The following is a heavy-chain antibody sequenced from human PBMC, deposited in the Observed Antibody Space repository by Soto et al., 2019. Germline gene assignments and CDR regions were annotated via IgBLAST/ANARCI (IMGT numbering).Heavy chain of an antibody. J-gene: IGHJ5*02. CDR3: ARGLAYYDSSGYPRVGWFDP. V-gene: IGHV4-59*08. D-gene: IGHD3-22*01. CDR2: IYYSGST. CDR1: GGSMRNYY. Sequence: PSETLSLTCTVSGGSMRNYYWSWIRQPPWKGLEWIGYIYYSGSTNYNPSLESRVTISVDTSKNQFSLKLSSVTAADTAVYYCARGLAYYDSSGYPRVGWFDPWGQGTLVTVSS.